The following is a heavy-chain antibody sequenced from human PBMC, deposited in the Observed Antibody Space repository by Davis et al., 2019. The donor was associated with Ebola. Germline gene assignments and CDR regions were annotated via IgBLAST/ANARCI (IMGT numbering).Heavy chain of an antibody. CDR2: ISAYNGNT. J-gene: IGHJ6*02. CDR1: GYTFTSYG. D-gene: IGHD3-10*01. CDR3: ARDGVAAPFGDYYYGMDV. V-gene: IGHV1-18*01. Sequence: SVKVSCKASGYTFTSYGISWVRQAPGQGLEWMGWISAYNGNTNYAQKLQGRVTMTTDTSTSTAYMELRSLRSDDTAVYYCARDGVAAPFGDYYYGMDVWGQGTTVTVSS.